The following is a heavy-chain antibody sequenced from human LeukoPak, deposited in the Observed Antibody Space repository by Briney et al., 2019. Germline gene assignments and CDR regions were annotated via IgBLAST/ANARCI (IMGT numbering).Heavy chain of an antibody. CDR2: IYYSGST. D-gene: IGHD2-15*01. CDR1: GGSISSYY. CDR3: ARDWVYCSGGSCYGRIFDY. Sequence: SETPSLTCTVSGGSISSYYWSWIRQPPGKGLEWIGYIYYSGSTNYNPSLKSRVTISVDTSKNQFSLKLSSVTAADTAVYYCARDWVYCSGGSCYGRIFDYWGQGTLVTVSS. J-gene: IGHJ4*02. V-gene: IGHV4-59*01.